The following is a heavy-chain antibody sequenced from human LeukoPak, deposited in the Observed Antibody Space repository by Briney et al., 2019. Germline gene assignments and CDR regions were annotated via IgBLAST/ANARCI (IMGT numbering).Heavy chain of an antibody. Sequence: SETLSLTCTVSGRSISSYYWSWIRQPPGKGLEWIGYIYYSGSTNYNPSLKSRVTISVDTSKNQFSLKLSSVTAADTAVYYCARDPPYGDYEGYWGQGTLVTVSS. CDR2: IYYSGST. V-gene: IGHV4-59*12. CDR1: GRSISSYY. CDR3: ARDPPYGDYEGY. J-gene: IGHJ4*02. D-gene: IGHD4-17*01.